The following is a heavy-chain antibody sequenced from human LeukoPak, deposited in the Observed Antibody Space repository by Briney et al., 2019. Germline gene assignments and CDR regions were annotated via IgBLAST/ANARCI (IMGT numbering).Heavy chain of an antibody. D-gene: IGHD5-12*01. Sequence: PGGSLRLSCAASGFTFSTYGMNWVRQAPGKGPEWVSYISSSSDAIYYADSVRGRFTISRGNAKNSLYLQMNSLRDEDTAVYYCARAMRSGYDHWGQGTLVTVSS. J-gene: IGHJ4*02. V-gene: IGHV3-48*02. CDR1: GFTFSTYG. CDR3: ARAMRSGYDH. CDR2: ISSSSDAI.